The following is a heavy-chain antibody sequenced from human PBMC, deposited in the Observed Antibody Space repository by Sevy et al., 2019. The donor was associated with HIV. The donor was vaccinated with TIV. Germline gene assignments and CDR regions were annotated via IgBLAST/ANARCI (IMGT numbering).Heavy chain of an antibody. D-gene: IGHD2-2*01. CDR2: IRYDGSNK. CDR1: GFTFSSYG. V-gene: IGHV3-30*02. CDR3: AIDLCSSTSCYFYYYYYGMDV. J-gene: IGHJ6*02. Sequence: GGSLRLSCAASGFTFSSYGMHWVRQAPGKGLEWVAFIRYDGSNKYYADSVKGRFTISRDNSKNTLYLQMNSLRAEDMTVYYFAIDLCSSTSCYFYYYYYGMDVWGQGTTVTVSS.